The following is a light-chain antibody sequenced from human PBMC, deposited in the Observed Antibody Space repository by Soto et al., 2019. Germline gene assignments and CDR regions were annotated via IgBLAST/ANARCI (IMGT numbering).Light chain of an antibody. Sequence: QLVLTQSPSASASLEASVSLTCSLNSGHNYYAIAWHQQQPGKGPRYLMKVNSDGSHSKGDGIPDRFSGYRSGTERYLTISGLQSEDEADDYWQTLGPAIRGFGGGTQVTFL. CDR3: QTLGPAIRG. CDR2: VNSDGSH. J-gene: IGLJ2*01. V-gene: IGLV4-69*01. CDR1: SGHNYYA.